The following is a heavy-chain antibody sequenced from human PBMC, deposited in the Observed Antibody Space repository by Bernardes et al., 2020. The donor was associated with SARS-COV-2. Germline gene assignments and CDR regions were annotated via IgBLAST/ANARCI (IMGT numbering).Heavy chain of an antibody. CDR1: GGSISSYY. CDR2: IYTSGST. Sequence: SDTLSLTCTVSGGSISSYYWSWIRQPAGKGLEWIGRIYTSGSTNYNPSLKSRVTMSVDTSKNQFSLKLSSVTAADTAVYYCARLQPKYCSSTSCYYYYGMDVWGQGTTVTVSS. D-gene: IGHD2-2*01. CDR3: ARLQPKYCSSTSCYYYYGMDV. V-gene: IGHV4-4*07. J-gene: IGHJ6*02.